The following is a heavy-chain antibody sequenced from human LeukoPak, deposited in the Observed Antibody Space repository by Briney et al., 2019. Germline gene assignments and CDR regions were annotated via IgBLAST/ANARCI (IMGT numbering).Heavy chain of an antibody. D-gene: IGHD2-2*01. CDR1: GYTFTNYY. CDR2: INPSGGST. CDR3: ARSLCSSSSCPIDN. J-gene: IGHJ4*02. Sequence: ASVKVSCKASGYTFTNYYMNYVRQTPGQGLEWMGLINPSGGSTTYAQTFQGRVTMTRDTSTTTVYMELSSLRSEDTAVYYCARSLCSSSSCPIDNWGQGTLVTVSS. V-gene: IGHV1-46*01.